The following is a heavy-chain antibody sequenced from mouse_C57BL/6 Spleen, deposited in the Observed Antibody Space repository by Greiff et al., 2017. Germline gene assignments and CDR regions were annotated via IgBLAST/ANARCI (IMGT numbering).Heavy chain of an antibody. J-gene: IGHJ1*03. V-gene: IGHV1-64*01. D-gene: IGHD2-1*01. CDR2: IHPNSGST. CDR3: ARDYYGNEGFFDV. Sequence: QVQLKQPGAELVKPGASVKLSCKASGYTFTSYWMHWVKQRPGQGLEWIGMIHPNSGSTNYNEKFKSKATLTVDKSSSTAYMQLSSLTSEDSAVYYCARDYYGNEGFFDVWGTGTTVTVSS. CDR1: GYTFTSYW.